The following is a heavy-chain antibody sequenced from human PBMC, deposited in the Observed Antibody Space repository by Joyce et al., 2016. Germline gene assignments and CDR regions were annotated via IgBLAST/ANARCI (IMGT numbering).Heavy chain of an antibody. V-gene: IGHV5-10-1*03. CDR2: IDPSDSYT. CDR3: ARHRDIRTAMADAFDI. CDR1: GYNFTNYW. D-gene: IGHD5-18*01. J-gene: IGHJ3*02. Sequence: EVQLVQSGAEVKNPGESLRISCKGSGYNFTNYWITWVRQMPGKGLEWGGRIDPSDSYTNYSPSFQGHVTFSTDKYISTAYLQWSSLKASDTAMFYCARHRDIRTAMADAFDIWGQGTMVTVSS.